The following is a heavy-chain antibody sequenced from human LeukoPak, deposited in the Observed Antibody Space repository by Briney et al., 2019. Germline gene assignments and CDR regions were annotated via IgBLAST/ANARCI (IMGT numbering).Heavy chain of an antibody. V-gene: IGHV4-38-2*02. CDR3: ARGPPRLRYFDWFPRTGAFDI. J-gene: IGHJ3*02. CDR2: IYQRATV. D-gene: IGHD3-9*01. CDR1: GYSISSGYF. Sequence: SETLSLTCNVSGYSISSGYFWGWVRQAPGKGLEWIGSIYQRATVHYNPSLKSRVTISVDTSKNQFSLKLSSVTAADTAVYYCARGPPRLRYFDWFPRTGAFDIWGQGTMVTVSS.